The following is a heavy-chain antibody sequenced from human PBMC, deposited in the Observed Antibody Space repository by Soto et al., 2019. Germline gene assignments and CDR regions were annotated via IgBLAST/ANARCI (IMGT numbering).Heavy chain of an antibody. D-gene: IGHD3-22*01. Sequence: QVQLVQSGAEVKKPGSSVKVSCKASGGTFSSYAISWVRQAPGQGLEWMGGLIPIFGTANYAQKLQGRVTMTADESTSTAYMELSSLRSEDTAVYYCARSGSRYYYDSSGYQFAYWGQGTLVTVSS. CDR1: GGTFSSYA. CDR2: LIPIFGTA. J-gene: IGHJ4*02. V-gene: IGHV1-69*01. CDR3: ARSGSRYYYDSSGYQFAY.